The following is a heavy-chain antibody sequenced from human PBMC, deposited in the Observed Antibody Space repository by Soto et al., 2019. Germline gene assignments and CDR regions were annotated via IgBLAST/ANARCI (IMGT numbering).Heavy chain of an antibody. Sequence: QVQLQESGPGLVKPSGTLSLTCAVSGGSISDNNWWSWVRQPPGKGLEWNGEIYHRGTTNYRPSLRSRVTISMDKSKNQISLTLDSVTAADSAAYYCARHIGVTGTRGFDYWGQGILVTVSP. J-gene: IGHJ4*02. V-gene: IGHV4-4*02. CDR2: IYHRGTT. CDR3: ARHIGVTGTRGFDY. D-gene: IGHD6-19*01. CDR1: GGSISDNNW.